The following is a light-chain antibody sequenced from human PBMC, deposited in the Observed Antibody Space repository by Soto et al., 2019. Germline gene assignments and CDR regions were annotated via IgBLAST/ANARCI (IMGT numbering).Light chain of an antibody. J-gene: IGLJ1*01. CDR1: SSYIGSNT. CDR2: SNN. CDR3: AAWDDRLNGYV. V-gene: IGLV1-44*01. Sequence: QSVLTQPPSASGTPGQRVTISCSGSSSYIGSNTVNWYQQLPGTAPKLLIYSNNQRPSGVPDRFSGSKSGTSASLAISGLQSEDEADYYCAAWDDRLNGYVFGTGTKVTVL.